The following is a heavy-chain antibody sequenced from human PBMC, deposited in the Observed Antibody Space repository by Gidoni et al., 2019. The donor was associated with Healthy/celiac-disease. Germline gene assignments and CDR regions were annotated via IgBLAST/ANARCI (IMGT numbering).Heavy chain of an antibody. V-gene: IGHV3-30*04. Sequence: QVQLVESGGGVVQPGRSLRLSCAASGFTFSSYAMHWVRQAPGKGLEWVAVISYDGSNKYYAGSVKGRFTISRDNSKNTLYLQMNSLRAEDTAVYYCARDSDGMDVWGQGTTVTVSS. CDR3: ARDSDGMDV. CDR1: GFTFSSYA. J-gene: IGHJ6*02. CDR2: ISYDGSNK.